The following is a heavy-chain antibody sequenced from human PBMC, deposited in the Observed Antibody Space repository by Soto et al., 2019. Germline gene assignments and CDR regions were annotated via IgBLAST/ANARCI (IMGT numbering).Heavy chain of an antibody. D-gene: IGHD3-3*02. CDR3: AKGFHFWRDTNWFDP. Sequence: PGGSLRLSCAASGFTFSSYGMHWVRQAPGKGLEWVAVISYDGSNKYYADSVKGRFTISRDNSKNTLYLQMNSLRAEDTAVYYCAKGFHFWRDTNWFDPWGQGTLVTVSS. CDR2: ISYDGSNK. J-gene: IGHJ5*02. V-gene: IGHV3-30*18. CDR1: GFTFSSYG.